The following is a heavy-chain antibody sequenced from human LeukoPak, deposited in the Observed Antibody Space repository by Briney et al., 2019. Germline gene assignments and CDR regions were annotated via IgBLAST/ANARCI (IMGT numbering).Heavy chain of an antibody. D-gene: IGHD2-2*01. CDR2: ISAYNGNT. CDR3: ARDGIVVVPAASNYYYGMDV. V-gene: IGHV1-18*01. Sequence: GASEKVSCKASGYTFTSYGISWVRQAPGQGLEWMGWISAYNGNTNYAQKLQGRVTMTTDTSTSTAYMELRSLRSDDTAVYYCARDGIVVVPAASNYYYGMDVWGQGTTVTVSS. CDR1: GYTFTSYG. J-gene: IGHJ6*02.